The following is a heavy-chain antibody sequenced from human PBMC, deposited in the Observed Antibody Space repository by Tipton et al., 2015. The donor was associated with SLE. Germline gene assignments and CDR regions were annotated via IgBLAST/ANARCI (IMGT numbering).Heavy chain of an antibody. D-gene: IGHD2-15*01. Sequence: SLRLSCAASGFTFSSYWMSWVRQAPGKGLEWVANIKQDGSEKYYVDSVKGRFTISRDNAKNSLYLQMNSLRAEDTAVYYCARPGGGGSSYYYYMAVWGKGTTVTVSS. CDR3: ARPGGGGSSYYYYMAV. V-gene: IGHV3-7*01. J-gene: IGHJ6*03. CDR2: IKQDGSEK. CDR1: GFTFSSYW.